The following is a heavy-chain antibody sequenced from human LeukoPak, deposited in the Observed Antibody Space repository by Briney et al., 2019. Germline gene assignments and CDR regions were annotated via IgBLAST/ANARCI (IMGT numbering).Heavy chain of an antibody. D-gene: IGHD5-12*01. V-gene: IGHV3-23*01. CDR3: ARDRRGNSGYDTDLDY. Sequence: PGGSLRLSCAASGFTFSNYAMSWVRQAPAKGLEWVSALSGSGGDTFYADSVKGRFTISRDTSKNTLYLQMYSLRAEDTAVYYCARDRRGNSGYDTDLDYWGQGTLVTVSS. J-gene: IGHJ4*02. CDR1: GFTFSNYA. CDR2: LSGSGGDT.